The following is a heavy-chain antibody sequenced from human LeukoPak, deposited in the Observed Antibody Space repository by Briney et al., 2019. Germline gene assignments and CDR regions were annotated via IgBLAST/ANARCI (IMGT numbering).Heavy chain of an antibody. Sequence: GGSLRLSCAASGFTLSNAWVSRVRQAPGKGLEWVGRIKSETDGGTTDYAAPVKGRFSISRDDSKNTVYLQMSSLKTEDTAVYYCTAGPNPALIVWKYFDYWGPGTLVTVSS. CDR3: TAGPNPALIVWKYFDY. CDR2: IKSETDGGTT. J-gene: IGHJ4*02. V-gene: IGHV3-15*01. D-gene: IGHD3-22*01. CDR1: GFTLSNAW.